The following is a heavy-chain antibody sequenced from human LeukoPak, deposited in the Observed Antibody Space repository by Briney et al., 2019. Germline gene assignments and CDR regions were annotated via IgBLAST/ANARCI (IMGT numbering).Heavy chain of an antibody. J-gene: IGHJ4*02. Sequence: PSQTLSLTCTVSGGSISSGDYYWSWIRQPPGKGLEWIGYIYYSGSTNYNPSLKSRVTISIDTSKNQFSLKLSSVTAADTAVYYCATNSWYSSSYLDYWGQGTLVTVSS. CDR3: ATNSWYSSSYLDY. V-gene: IGHV4-61*08. D-gene: IGHD6-13*01. CDR2: IYYSGST. CDR1: GGSISSGDYY.